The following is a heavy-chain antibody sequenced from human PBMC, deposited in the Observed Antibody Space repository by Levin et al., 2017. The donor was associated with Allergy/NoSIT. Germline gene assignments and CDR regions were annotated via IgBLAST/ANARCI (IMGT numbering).Heavy chain of an antibody. V-gene: IGHV3-21*01. D-gene: IGHD4-17*01. CDR3: ARLTVYGDYASSHY. CDR1: GFTFSSYS. Sequence: ASVKVSCAASGFTFSSYSMNWVRQAPGKGLEWVSSISSSSSYIYYADSVKGRFTISRDNAKNSLYLQMNSLRAEDTAVYYCARLTVYGDYASSHYWGQGTLVTVSS. CDR2: ISSSSSYI. J-gene: IGHJ4*02.